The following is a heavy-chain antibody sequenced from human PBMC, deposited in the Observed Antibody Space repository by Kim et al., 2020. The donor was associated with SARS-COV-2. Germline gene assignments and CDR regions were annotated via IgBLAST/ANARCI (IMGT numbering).Heavy chain of an antibody. CDR2: IYTTGST. J-gene: IGHJ5*02. CDR3: ARRVFGEVIIWGGWFDA. Sequence: SETLSLTCSVSGDSISDNYYWGWVRQPPGKGLEWIGSIYTTGSTYYNPSLKSRVTISEDTSKNQLSLKLRSVVAADTAVYYCARRVFGEVIIWGGWFDAWGQGTSVTVSS. CDR1: GDSISDNYY. V-gene: IGHV4-39*01. D-gene: IGHD3-3*01.